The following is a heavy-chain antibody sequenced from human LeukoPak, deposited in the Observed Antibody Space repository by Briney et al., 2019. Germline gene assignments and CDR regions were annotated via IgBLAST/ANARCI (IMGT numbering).Heavy chain of an antibody. CDR3: AKVKGDYYDSSGYYQLDY. CDR1: GFTFRSHA. CDR2: IYENGGTT. J-gene: IGHJ4*02. V-gene: IGHV3-23*01. D-gene: IGHD3-22*01. Sequence: GGSLRLSCVGSGFTFRSHAMSWVRQAPEKGLEFVSGIYENGGTTYYADSVKGRFSISRDNSKNTLYLQMNSLRAEDAAVYYCAKVKGDYYDSSGYYQLDYWGQGTLVTVSS.